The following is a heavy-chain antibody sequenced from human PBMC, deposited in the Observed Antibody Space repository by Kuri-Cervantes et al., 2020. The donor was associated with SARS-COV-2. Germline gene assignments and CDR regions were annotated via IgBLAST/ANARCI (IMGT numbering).Heavy chain of an antibody. CDR1: GFTFSSYS. V-gene: IGHV3-21*01. CDR3: AKDYEGSGSYSLDY. Sequence: SLKISCPAFGFTFSSYSMNWVRQAPGKGLEWVSSISSSSSYIYYADSVKGRFTISRHNSKNTLYLQMNSLRAEDTAVFYCAKDYEGSGSYSLDYWGQGTLVTVSS. D-gene: IGHD3-10*01. J-gene: IGHJ4*02. CDR2: ISSSSSYI.